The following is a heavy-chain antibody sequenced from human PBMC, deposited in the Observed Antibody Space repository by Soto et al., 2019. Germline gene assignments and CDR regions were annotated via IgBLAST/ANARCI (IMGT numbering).Heavy chain of an antibody. CDR3: VRGGINYAS. D-gene: IGHD4-4*01. CDR2: IKPDESEK. Sequence: EVQLVESGGGLVQPGGSLRLSCTASGFTFSDSWMTWVRQAPGKGLEWVARIKPDESEKKYADSVKGRFSISRDNAKNSMYWQMDSLRGEDMAVYYCVRGGINYASWGQGTLVTFSS. J-gene: IGHJ5*02. V-gene: IGHV3-7*01. CDR1: GFTFSDSW.